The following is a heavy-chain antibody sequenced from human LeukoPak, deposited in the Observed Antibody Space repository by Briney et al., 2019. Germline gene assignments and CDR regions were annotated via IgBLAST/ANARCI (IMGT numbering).Heavy chain of an antibody. CDR3: ARDRSHITSDY. Sequence: KAGGSLRLSCAASGFTFSSYSMNWVRQAPGKGLEWVSSISSSSTYIYYADSVKGRFTISRDNAKNSVYLQTNSLRAEDTAVYYCARDRSHITSDYWGQGTLVTVSS. CDR2: ISSSSTYI. D-gene: IGHD3-10*01. J-gene: IGHJ4*02. V-gene: IGHV3-21*01. CDR1: GFTFSSYS.